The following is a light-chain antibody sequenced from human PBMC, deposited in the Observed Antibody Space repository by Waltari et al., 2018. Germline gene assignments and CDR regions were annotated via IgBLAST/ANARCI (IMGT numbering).Light chain of an antibody. CDR1: QSGVYSSNNKNY. Sequence: DIVMTQSPDSLAVSLGERATINCKASQSGVYSSNNKNYLAWYQQKPGQPPKLLIYLASTRASGVPHRFSGGGSGTDVTLTISSLQAEDVAVYYCQQYYSTPPTFGQGTKVEIK. CDR3: QQYYSTPPT. V-gene: IGKV4-1*01. CDR2: LAS. J-gene: IGKJ1*01.